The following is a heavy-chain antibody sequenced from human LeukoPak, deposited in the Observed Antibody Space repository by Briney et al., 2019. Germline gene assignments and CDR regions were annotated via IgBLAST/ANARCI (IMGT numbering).Heavy chain of an antibody. V-gene: IGHV3-53*01. CDR1: GFTVSSNY. D-gene: IGHD6-13*01. CDR3: ARGPTGYSSSWGPPSLNY. Sequence: PGGSLRLSCAASGFTVSSNYMSWVRQAPGKGLEWVSVIYSGGGTYYADSVKGRFTISRDNSKNTLYLQMNSLRAEDTAVYYCARGPTGYSSSWGPPSLNYWGQGTLVTVSS. CDR2: IYSGGGT. J-gene: IGHJ4*02.